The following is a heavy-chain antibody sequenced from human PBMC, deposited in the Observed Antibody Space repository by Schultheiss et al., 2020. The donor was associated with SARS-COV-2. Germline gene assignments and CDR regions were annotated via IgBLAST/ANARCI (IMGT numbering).Heavy chain of an antibody. CDR1: GFTFSSYA. Sequence: GESLKISCAASGFTFSSYAMHWVRQAPGKGLEWVSYISSSSSTIYYADSVKGRFTISRDNAKNSLYLQMNSLRAEDTAVYYCARARSVDATILAYWGQGTLVTVSS. V-gene: IGHV3-48*04. J-gene: IGHJ4*02. D-gene: IGHD5-24*01. CDR3: ARARSVDATILAY. CDR2: ISSSSSTI.